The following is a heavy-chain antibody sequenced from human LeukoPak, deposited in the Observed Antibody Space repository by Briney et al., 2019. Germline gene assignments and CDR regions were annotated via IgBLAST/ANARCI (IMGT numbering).Heavy chain of an antibody. CDR2: IRGSGDRT. CDR3: AKDSKIVGATFRSYHYMDV. D-gene: IGHD1-26*01. J-gene: IGHJ6*03. V-gene: IGHV3-23*01. Sequence: GGSLRLSCAASGFTFSSYAMSWVRQAPGKGLECVSAIRGSGDRTHYADSVKGRFTISRDNSKNTLYLQMNSLRAEDTAVYYCAKDSKIVGATFRSYHYMDVWGKGTAVTVSS. CDR1: GFTFSSYA.